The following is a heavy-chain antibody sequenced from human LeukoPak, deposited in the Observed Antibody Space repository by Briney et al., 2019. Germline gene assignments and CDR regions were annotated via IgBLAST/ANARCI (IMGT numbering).Heavy chain of an antibody. J-gene: IGHJ4*02. CDR3: AKDDNLVRGVIIHAGY. CDR1: GFTFRTSP. Sequence: GGSLRLSCAASGFTFRTSPMHWVRQAPGKGLEWVAVIWYDGSNKYYADSVKGRFTISRDNSKNTLYLQMNSLRAEDTAVYYCAKDDNLVRGVIIHAGYWGQGTLVTVSS. D-gene: IGHD3-10*02. V-gene: IGHV3-33*06. CDR2: IWYDGSNK.